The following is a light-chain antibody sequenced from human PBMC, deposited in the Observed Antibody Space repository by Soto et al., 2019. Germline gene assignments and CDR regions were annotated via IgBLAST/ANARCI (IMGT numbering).Light chain of an antibody. CDR3: QQYGSSRT. V-gene: IGKV3-20*01. Sequence: EIVMTQSPATLSVSPGERATLSCRASQSVSSNLAWYQQKAGQAPRLLMYGASTRAIGIPDRFSGSGSGTDFTLTISRLEPEDFAVYYCQQYGSSRTFGQGTKVDIK. CDR1: QSVSSN. J-gene: IGKJ1*01. CDR2: GAS.